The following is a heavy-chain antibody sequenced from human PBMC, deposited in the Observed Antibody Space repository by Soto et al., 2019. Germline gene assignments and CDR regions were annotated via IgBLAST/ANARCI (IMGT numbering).Heavy chain of an antibody. V-gene: IGHV1-69*08. J-gene: IGHJ3*02. D-gene: IGHD3-10*01. Sequence: QVQLVQSGAEVKKPGSSVKVSCKASGGTFSSYTISWVRQAPGQGLEWMGRIIPILGIANYAQKFQGRVYITADKSTSTAYMELSSLRSEDTAVYYCAREEDRGAFDIWGQGTIVTVCS. CDR3: AREEDRGAFDI. CDR1: GGTFSSYT. CDR2: IIPILGIA.